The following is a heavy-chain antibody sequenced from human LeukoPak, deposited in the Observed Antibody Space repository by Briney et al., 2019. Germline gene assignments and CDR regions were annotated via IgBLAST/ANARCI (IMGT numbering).Heavy chain of an antibody. D-gene: IGHD5-18*01. CDR1: GDSVSSNSAA. V-gene: IGHV6-1*01. CDR2: TYYRSKWYN. CDR3: ARDRVDTAMVYGGGWFDP. Sequence: SQTLSPTCAISGDSVSSNSAAWNWIRQSPSRGLEWLGRTYYRSKWYNDYAVSVKSRITINPDTSKNQFSLQLNSVTPEDTAVYYCARDRVDTAMVYGGGWFDPWGQGTLVTVSS. J-gene: IGHJ5*02.